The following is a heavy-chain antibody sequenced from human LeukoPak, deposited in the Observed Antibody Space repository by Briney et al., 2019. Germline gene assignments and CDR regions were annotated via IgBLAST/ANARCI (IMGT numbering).Heavy chain of an antibody. CDR1: GFIFTTYG. J-gene: IGHJ4*02. Sequence: GGSLRLSCAASGFIFTTYGMHWVRQAPGKGLEWVAFIRYDGSNKYYADSVKGRFTISRDNSKNTLYLQMNSLRAEDTAVYYCAKVFFGAVAGTDGLGFDYWGQGTLVTVSS. CDR2: IRYDGSNK. V-gene: IGHV3-30*02. D-gene: IGHD6-19*01. CDR3: AKVFFGAVAGTDGLGFDY.